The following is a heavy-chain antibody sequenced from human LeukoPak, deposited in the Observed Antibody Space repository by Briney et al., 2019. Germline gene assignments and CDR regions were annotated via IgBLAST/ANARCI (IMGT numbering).Heavy chain of an antibody. V-gene: IGHV1-46*01. CDR3: ARDGGPARSWFDP. CDR1: GYTFSSYY. J-gene: IGHJ5*02. Sequence: ASVKVSCKASGYTFSSYYIHWVRQAPGQGLEWMGMINPSGGSTTYVQKFQGRVTMTRVTSTSTVYMELSSLTSDDTALHYCARDGGPARSWFDPWGQGTLVTVSS. CDR2: INPSGGST. D-gene: IGHD6-6*01.